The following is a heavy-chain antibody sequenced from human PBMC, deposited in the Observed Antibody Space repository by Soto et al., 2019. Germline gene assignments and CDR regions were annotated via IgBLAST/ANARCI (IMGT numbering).Heavy chain of an antibody. CDR3: AKFFVETGSNSGWPWSLHS. Sequence: EVQLLESGGGLVQPGRSLRLSCAASGFTFSNYAMSWVRQAPGQGLDWVSAISGSGGITYYADSVEGRFTISRDNSKNTLCLQMNRLRAEDAAVYYCAKFFVETGSNSGWPWSLHSWGQGNLVTVSS. D-gene: IGHD6-25*01. V-gene: IGHV3-23*01. CDR2: ISGSGGIT. CDR1: GFTFSNYA. J-gene: IGHJ4*02.